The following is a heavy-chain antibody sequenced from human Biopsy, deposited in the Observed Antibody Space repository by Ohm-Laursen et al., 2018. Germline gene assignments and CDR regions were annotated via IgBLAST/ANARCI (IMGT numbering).Heavy chain of an antibody. CDR2: VYYTGST. CDR3: ARDRGYYSDRTVPGYFDL. CDR1: GGSIKSYY. D-gene: IGHD3-22*01. J-gene: IGHJ2*01. V-gene: IGHV4-59*01. Sequence: SGTLSLTCTVSGGSIKSYYWSWIRQPPGKGLEWIGYVYYTGSTDYNPSLQSRVTISVDTSKNHFSLRLRSVTPADTAIYYCARDRGYYSDRTVPGYFDLWGRGTLVTVSS.